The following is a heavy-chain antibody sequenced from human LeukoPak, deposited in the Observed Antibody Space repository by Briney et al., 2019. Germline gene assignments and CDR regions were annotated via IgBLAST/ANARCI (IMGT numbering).Heavy chain of an antibody. D-gene: IGHD1-26*01. V-gene: IGHV3-53*01. J-gene: IGHJ4*02. CDR1: GFTVSSNY. CDR3: AREGGSYYFDY. CDR2: IYSGGNT. Sequence: PGGSLRLSCAASGFTVSSNYMSWVRQAPGKGLEWVSVIYSGGNTYYADSVKGRFTFSRDNSKNTLYLQMNSLRADDTAVYYCAREGGSYYFDYWGQGTLVTVSS.